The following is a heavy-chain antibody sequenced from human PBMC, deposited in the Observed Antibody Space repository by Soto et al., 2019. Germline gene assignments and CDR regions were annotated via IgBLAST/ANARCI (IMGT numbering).Heavy chain of an antibody. Sequence: PGGSLRLSCAASGFPFSNYWMYWVRQVPGKGLECVSRINSDGTRASYGDSAKGRFTISRDNAKTTLYLQLDSLRADDTAVYYCARAHSGPDWGQGTLVTVSS. V-gene: IGHV3-74*01. D-gene: IGHD2-15*01. CDR2: INSDGTRA. J-gene: IGHJ4*02. CDR3: ARAHSGPD. CDR1: GFPFSNYW.